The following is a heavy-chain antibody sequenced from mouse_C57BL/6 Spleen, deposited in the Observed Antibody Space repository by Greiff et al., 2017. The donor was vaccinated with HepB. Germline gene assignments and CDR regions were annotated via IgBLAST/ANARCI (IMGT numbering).Heavy chain of an antibody. D-gene: IGHD1-1*01. CDR1: GYTFTDYY. CDR2: INPNNGGT. J-gene: IGHJ4*01. V-gene: IGHV1-26*01. CDR3: ARKAKGYYAMDY. Sequence: VQLQQSGPELVKPGASVKISCKASGYTFTDYYMNWVKQSHGKSLEWIGDINPNNGGTSYNQKFKGKATLTVDKSSSTAYMELRSLTSEDSAVYYCARKAKGYYAMDYWGQGTSVTVSS.